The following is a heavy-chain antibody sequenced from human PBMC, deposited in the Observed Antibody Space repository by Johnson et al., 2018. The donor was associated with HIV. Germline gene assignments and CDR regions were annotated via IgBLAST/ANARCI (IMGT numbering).Heavy chain of an antibody. Sequence: QEKLVESGGGVVQPGRSLRLSCAASGFTFSSYGMHWVRQAPGKGLEWVAFIRYDGSNKYYADSVKGRFTISRDNSKNTLYLQMNSLRAEDTAVYYCAKDRRQSSWELLDDAFDIWGQGTIVTVSS. CDR3: AKDRRQSSWELLDDAFDI. V-gene: IGHV3-30*02. CDR1: GFTFSSYG. J-gene: IGHJ3*02. CDR2: IRYDGSNK. D-gene: IGHD1-26*01.